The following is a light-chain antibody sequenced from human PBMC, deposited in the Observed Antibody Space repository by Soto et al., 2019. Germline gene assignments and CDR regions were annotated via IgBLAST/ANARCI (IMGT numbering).Light chain of an antibody. J-gene: IGKJ1*01. V-gene: IGKV3D-15*01. CDR1: QSVTSN. CDR2: GAS. Sequence: EIVLTQSPGTLSLSPGERATLSCRASQSVTSNYLAWYQQKPGQAPRLLIYGASTRATGIPTRFSGSGSGTEFTLTISSLQSEDFAVYYCQQYNYWPPGTXGQGTKVDIK. CDR3: QQYNYWPPGT.